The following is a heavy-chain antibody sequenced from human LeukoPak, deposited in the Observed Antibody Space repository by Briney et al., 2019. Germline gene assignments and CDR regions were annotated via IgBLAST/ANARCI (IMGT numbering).Heavy chain of an antibody. CDR3: ARDGAAAGIDY. D-gene: IGHD6-13*01. J-gene: IGHJ4*02. Sequence: GGSLRLSCAASGFTFSSYTMNWVRQAPGKGLEWVSSISSGSSYIHYADSVKGRLTISRDNAKNSLYLQMNSLRAEDTAVYYCARDGAAAGIDYWGQGTLVTVSS. V-gene: IGHV3-21*01. CDR1: GFTFSSYT. CDR2: ISSGSSYI.